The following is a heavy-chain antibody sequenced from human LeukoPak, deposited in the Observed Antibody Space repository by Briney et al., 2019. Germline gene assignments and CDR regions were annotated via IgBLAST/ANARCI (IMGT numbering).Heavy chain of an antibody. CDR2: ISGTGGAT. CDR1: GFSFGNYS. D-gene: IGHD2-21*01. V-gene: IGHV3-23*01. J-gene: IGHJ5*01. CDR3: VKDPRDTYGTNWFVS. Sequence: GGSLRLSCVASGFSFGNYSMSWVRQAPGKGLQWVSQISGTGGATWYAGFARDRFTISRENSKKTLYLQMSGLRVEDTAMYYCVKDPRDTYGTNWFVSWGQGTLLIVSS.